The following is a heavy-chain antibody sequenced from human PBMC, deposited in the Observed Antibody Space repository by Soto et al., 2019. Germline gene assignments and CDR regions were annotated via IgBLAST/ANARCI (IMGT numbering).Heavy chain of an antibody. D-gene: IGHD3-22*01. V-gene: IGHV1-18*01. CDR3: ARDQAWLLPNCVDY. CDR1: GYTFTSYG. Sequence: ASVKVSCKASGYTFTSYGISWVRQAPGQGLEWMGWISAYNGNTNYAQKLQGRVTMTTDTSTSKAYMELRSLRSDDTAVYYCARDQAWLLPNCVDYWGQGTLVTVSS. J-gene: IGHJ4*02. CDR2: ISAYNGNT.